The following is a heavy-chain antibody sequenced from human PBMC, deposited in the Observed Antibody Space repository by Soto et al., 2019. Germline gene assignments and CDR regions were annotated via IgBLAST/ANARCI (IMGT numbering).Heavy chain of an antibody. J-gene: IGHJ6*02. CDR1: GFTFSSYG. Sequence: GGSLRLSCAASGFTFSSYGMHWVRQAPGKGLEWVAVISYDGSNKYYADSVKGRFTISRDNSKNSLYLQMNSLRAEDTAVYYCARERTKDYYYGMDVWGQGTKVTVSS. V-gene: IGHV3-30*03. CDR3: ARERTKDYYYGMDV. CDR2: ISYDGSNK.